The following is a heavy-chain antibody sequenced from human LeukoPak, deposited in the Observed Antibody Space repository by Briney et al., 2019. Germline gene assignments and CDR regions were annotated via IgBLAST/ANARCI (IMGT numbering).Heavy chain of an antibody. CDR2: IKQDGSEK. J-gene: IGHJ4*02. CDR3: ARALKYNSGYDWGGDY. V-gene: IGHV3-7*02. Sequence: PGGSLRLSCAASGFTFSSYWMSWVRQAPGKGLEWVANIKQDGSEKYYVDSVKGRFTISRDNAKNTLYLQMNSLRAEDTAVYYCARALKYNSGYDWGGDYWGQGTLVTVSS. CDR1: GFTFSSYW. D-gene: IGHD5-12*01.